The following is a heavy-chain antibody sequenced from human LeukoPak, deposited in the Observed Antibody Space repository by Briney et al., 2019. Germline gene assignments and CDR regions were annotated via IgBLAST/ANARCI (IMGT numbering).Heavy chain of an antibody. D-gene: IGHD5-12*01. CDR3: ARTDSGRFSYFDY. CDR2: MLYAGDT. J-gene: IGHJ4*02. CDR1: GGSISSSSYY. V-gene: IGHV4-39*01. Sequence: PSETLSLTCTVSGGSISSSSYYWGWIRQPPGKGLEWIGTMLYAGDTFYNPSLESRVTISVDTSKNQFSLKLTSVTAADRAVYYCARTDSGRFSYFDYWGQGTLVTVSS.